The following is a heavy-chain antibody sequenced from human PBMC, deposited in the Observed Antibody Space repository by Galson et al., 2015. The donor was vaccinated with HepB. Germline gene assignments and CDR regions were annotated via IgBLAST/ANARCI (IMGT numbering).Heavy chain of an antibody. D-gene: IGHD5-18*01. CDR1: GFTFSSYA. Sequence: SLRLSCAASGFTFSSYAMHWVRRAPGKGLEWVTLISYDGSNKYYADSVKGRFTISRDNSKNTLSLQMNSLRAEDTALYYCAKTFTAHYVFDIWGQGTMVTVSS. CDR2: ISYDGSNK. J-gene: IGHJ3*02. V-gene: IGHV3-30*18. CDR3: AKTFTAHYVFDI.